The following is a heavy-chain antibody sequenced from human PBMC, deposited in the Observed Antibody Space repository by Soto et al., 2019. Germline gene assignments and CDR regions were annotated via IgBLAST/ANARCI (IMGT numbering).Heavy chain of an antibody. CDR3: ARDVGLQHDTGYYDFWSGKNNWFDP. CDR1: GGSISGHY. CDR2: ISYSGST. Sequence: SETLSLTCTVSGGSISGHYWSWIRQPPGEGLQYIGYISYSGSTNYNPSLKSRVTISVDTSNNQFSLRLSSVTAADTAVYYCARDVGLQHDTGYYDFWSGKNNWFDPWGQGTLVTVSS. D-gene: IGHD3-3*01. V-gene: IGHV4-59*11. J-gene: IGHJ5*02.